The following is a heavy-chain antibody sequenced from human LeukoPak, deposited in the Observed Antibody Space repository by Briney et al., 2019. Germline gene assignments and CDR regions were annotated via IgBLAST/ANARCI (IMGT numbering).Heavy chain of an antibody. D-gene: IGHD5-18*01. V-gene: IGHV4-31*03. J-gene: IGHJ4*02. Sequence: SQTLSLTCTVSGGSISSSDYYWTWIRQHSGKGLEWIGYIYYSGSTSYNPSLKSRVTISVDTSKNQFSLKLSSVTAADTAVYYCARGDTAMHMDYWGQGTLVTVSS. CDR2: IYYSGST. CDR3: ARGDTAMHMDY. CDR1: GGSISSSDYY.